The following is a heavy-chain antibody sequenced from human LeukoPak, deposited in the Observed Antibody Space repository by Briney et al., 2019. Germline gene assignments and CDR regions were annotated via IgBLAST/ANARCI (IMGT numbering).Heavy chain of an antibody. CDR3: ARGGDGDYVWGSYRIYYYYGMDV. D-gene: IGHD3-16*02. J-gene: IGHJ6*02. Sequence: ASVKVSCKASGYTFTSYGISWVRQAPGQGLEWMGWMNPNSGNTGYAQKFQGRVTMTRNTSISTAYMELSSLRSEDTAVYYCARGGDGDYVWGSYRIYYYYGMDVWGQGTTVTVSS. V-gene: IGHV1-8*02. CDR2: MNPNSGNT. CDR1: GYTFTSYG.